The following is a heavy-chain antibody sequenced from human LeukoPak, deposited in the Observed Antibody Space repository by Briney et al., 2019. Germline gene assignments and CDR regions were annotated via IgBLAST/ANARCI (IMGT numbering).Heavy chain of an antibody. CDR3: AKDRARGGATDFDY. V-gene: IGHV3-23*01. Sequence: GGALRLSCAASGFTFSSYAMSWVRQAPGKGLEWVSAIRDSGSSTHYADSVKGRFTTSRDNSKNTLYLQMNSLRAEDTAVYYCAKDRARGGATDFDYWGQGALVTVSS. CDR1: GFTFSSYA. J-gene: IGHJ4*02. D-gene: IGHD3-16*01. CDR2: IRDSGSST.